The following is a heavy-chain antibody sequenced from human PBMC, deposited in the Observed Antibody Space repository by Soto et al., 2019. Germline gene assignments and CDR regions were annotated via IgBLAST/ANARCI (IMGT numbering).Heavy chain of an antibody. Sequence: PGGSLRLSCAASGFTFSSYAMHWVRQAPGKGLEWVAVISYDGSNKYYADSVKGRCTISRDNSKNTLYLQMNSLRAEDTAVYYCARTLGKITIFGVVITAAMDVWGQGTTVTVSS. CDR1: GFTFSSYA. CDR2: ISYDGSNK. J-gene: IGHJ6*02. CDR3: ARTLGKITIFGVVITAAMDV. D-gene: IGHD3-3*01. V-gene: IGHV3-30-3*01.